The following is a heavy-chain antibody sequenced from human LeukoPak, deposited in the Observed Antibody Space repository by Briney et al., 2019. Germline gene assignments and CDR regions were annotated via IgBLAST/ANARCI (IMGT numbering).Heavy chain of an antibody. D-gene: IGHD2-2*01. CDR1: GGSISSRSYY. CDR3: ARRGWEYQLV. Sequence: PSETLSLTCTVSGGSISSRSYYWGWIRQPPGTGLEWIGSIYYSGSTYYNPSLKSRVTTSVDTSKNQFSLKLSSVTAADTAVYYCARRGWEYQLVWGQGTLVTVSS. J-gene: IGHJ4*02. CDR2: IYYSGST. V-gene: IGHV4-39*07.